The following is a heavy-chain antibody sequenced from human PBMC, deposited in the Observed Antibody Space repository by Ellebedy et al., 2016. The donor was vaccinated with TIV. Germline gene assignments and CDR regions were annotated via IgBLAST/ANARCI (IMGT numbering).Heavy chain of an antibody. J-gene: IGHJ6*02. CDR1: GYTFIDYY. CDR3: ARAAARPYYFATDV. CDR2: INPSTGGT. Sequence: AASVKVSCKASGYTFIDYYMNWVRQAPGQGLEWMGWINPSTGGTHLAQMFQDRITMTRDTSISTAYMELNTLTSNDTAVYYCARAAARPYYFATDVWGQGTTVTVSS. D-gene: IGHD6-6*01. V-gene: IGHV1-2*02.